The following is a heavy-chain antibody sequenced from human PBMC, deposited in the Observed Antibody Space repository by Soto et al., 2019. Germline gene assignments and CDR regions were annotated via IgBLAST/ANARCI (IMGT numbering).Heavy chain of an antibody. CDR1: GLRSSDHR. J-gene: IGHJ4*02. V-gene: IGHV3-48*02. CDR3: ARLPKGSLVTA. CDR2: ISSNGDIT. Sequence: LVESGGGLVHPVESLRLSCEGSGLRSSDHRMNWVRQAPGKGLQWISYISSNGDITYYADSVKGRFTVSRDNANNALFLQMNSLRDDDTATYYCARLPKGSLVTAWGQGARVTVSS. D-gene: IGHD2-21*02.